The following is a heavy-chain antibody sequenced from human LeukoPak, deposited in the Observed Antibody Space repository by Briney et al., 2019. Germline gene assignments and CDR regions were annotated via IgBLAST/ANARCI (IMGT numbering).Heavy chain of an antibody. V-gene: IGHV3-23*01. CDR3: ATSLGYDFWSGNYYYYGMDV. Sequence: PGGSLRLSCAASGFTFSSYAMSWVRQAPGKGLEWVSAISGSGGSTYYADSVKGRFTISRDNSKNTLYLQMNSLRAEDTAVYYCATSLGYDFWSGNYYYYGMDVWGQGTTVTVSS. J-gene: IGHJ6*02. CDR1: GFTFSSYA. CDR2: ISGSGGST. D-gene: IGHD3-3*01.